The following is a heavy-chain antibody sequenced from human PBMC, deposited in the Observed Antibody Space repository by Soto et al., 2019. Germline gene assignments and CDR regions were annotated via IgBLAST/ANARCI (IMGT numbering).Heavy chain of an antibody. V-gene: IGHV4-59*08. J-gene: IGHJ6*03. CDR3: ARSLVYYYYYYYMDV. Sequence: SETLSLTCTVSVGSISSYYWSWIRQPPGKGLEWIGYIYYSGSTNYNPSLKSRVTISVDTSKNQFSLKLSSVTAADTAVYYCARSLVYYYYYYYMDVWGKGTTVTVSS. CDR2: IYYSGST. D-gene: IGHD2-2*01. CDR1: VGSISSYY.